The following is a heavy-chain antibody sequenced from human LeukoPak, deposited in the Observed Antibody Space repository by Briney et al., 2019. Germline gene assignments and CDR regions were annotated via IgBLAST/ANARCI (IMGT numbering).Heavy chain of an antibody. D-gene: IGHD3-22*01. CDR1: GFTFSSYS. Sequence: PGGSLRLSCAASGFTFSSYSMNWVRQAPGKGLEWVSYISSSSSTIYYADSVKGRFTISRDNSKNTLYLQMNSLRAEDTAVYYCAKDPTHYRVWDDYDSSVLSCWGQGTLVTVSS. V-gene: IGHV3-48*04. J-gene: IGHJ4*02. CDR2: ISSSSSTI. CDR3: AKDPTHYRVWDDYDSSVLSC.